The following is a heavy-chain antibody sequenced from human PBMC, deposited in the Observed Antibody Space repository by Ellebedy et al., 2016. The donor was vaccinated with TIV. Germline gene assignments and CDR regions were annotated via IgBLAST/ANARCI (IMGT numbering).Heavy chain of an antibody. CDR3: ATDGFDRRASNWNDIDYFDY. CDR1: GGTFSSYA. CDR2: IIPIFGTA. V-gene: IGHV1-69*06. J-gene: IGHJ4*02. D-gene: IGHD1-1*01. Sequence: SVKVSCXASGGTFSSYAISWVRQAPGQGLEWMGGIIPIFGTANYAQKFQGRVTMTEDTSTDTAYMELSSLRSEDTAVYYCATDGFDRRASNWNDIDYFDYWGQGTLVTVSS.